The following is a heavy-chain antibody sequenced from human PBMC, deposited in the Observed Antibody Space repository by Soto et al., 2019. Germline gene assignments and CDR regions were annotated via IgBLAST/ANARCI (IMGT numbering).Heavy chain of an antibody. D-gene: IGHD1-7*01. CDR3: AKDPPLYNWNYAGYD. CDR1: GFTFISYA. CDR2: ISGSGGST. Sequence: GGSLRLSCAASGFTFISYAMSWVLQAPWKGLEWVSAISGSGGSTYYADSVKGRFTISRDNSKNTLYLQMNSLRAEDTAVYYCAKDPPLYNWNYAGYDWGQGTLVTVSS. V-gene: IGHV3-23*01. J-gene: IGHJ4*02.